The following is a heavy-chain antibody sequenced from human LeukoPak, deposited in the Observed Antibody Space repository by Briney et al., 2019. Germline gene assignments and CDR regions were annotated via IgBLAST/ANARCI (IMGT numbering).Heavy chain of an antibody. Sequence: GGSLRLSCAASGFTFSSYEMHWVRQAPGKGLEWISYISSSGSTIYYADSVKGRFTISRDNGKNSLYLQMNSLRAEDTAVYYCAGVNYNTDEVDIDHWGQGTLVTVSS. D-gene: IGHD3-10*01. CDR3: AGVNYNTDEVDIDH. CDR2: ISSSGSTI. V-gene: IGHV3-48*03. CDR1: GFTFSSYE. J-gene: IGHJ4*02.